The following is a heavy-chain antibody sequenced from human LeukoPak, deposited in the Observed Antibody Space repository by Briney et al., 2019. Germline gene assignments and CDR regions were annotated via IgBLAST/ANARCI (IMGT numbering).Heavy chain of an antibody. V-gene: IGHV3-7*03. CDR2: IKQDGSEK. CDR1: GFTFSSYW. Sequence: PGGSLRLSCAASGFTFSSYWMSWVRQAPGKGLEWVADIKQDGSEKNYVDSVKGRFTISRDNAKNSLYLQMNSLRSDDTAVYYCARGGIIRYFDWLPFYGMDVWGQGTTVTVSS. CDR3: ARGGIIRYFDWLPFYGMDV. J-gene: IGHJ6*02. D-gene: IGHD3-9*01.